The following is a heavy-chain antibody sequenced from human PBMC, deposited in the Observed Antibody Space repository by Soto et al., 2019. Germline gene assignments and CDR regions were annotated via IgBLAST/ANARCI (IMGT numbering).Heavy chain of an antibody. CDR3: ATKSKTGIPTNLPAARAWFDP. CDR2: VYYTGST. D-gene: IGHD2-2*01. V-gene: IGHV4-39*01. J-gene: IGHJ5*02. CDR1: GGSITSTSYF. Sequence: QLQLQESGPGLVQPSETLSLTCIVSGGSITSTSYFWGWIRQPPGKRLAWIGAVYYTGSTYYNPTLKSRVTISVDTSKDEFSLKLTAVTAADTALYYCATKSKTGIPTNLPAARAWFDPWGQGTLVTVSS.